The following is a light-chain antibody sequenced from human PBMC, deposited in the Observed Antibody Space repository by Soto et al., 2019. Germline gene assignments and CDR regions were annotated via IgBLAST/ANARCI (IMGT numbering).Light chain of an antibody. V-gene: IGKV3-15*01. Sequence: EIVMTQSPATLSVSPGERATLSCRASQSITSNLAWYQHKPGQAPRLLIFGASTRATGIPARFSGSGSGTEFTLTISSLQSEDFAVYYCQQYNKWLWTFGQGTKVEIK. J-gene: IGKJ1*01. CDR3: QQYNKWLWT. CDR1: QSITSN. CDR2: GAS.